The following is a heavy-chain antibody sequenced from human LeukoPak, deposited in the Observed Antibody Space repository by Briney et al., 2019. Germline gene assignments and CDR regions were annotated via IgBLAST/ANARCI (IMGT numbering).Heavy chain of an antibody. Sequence: GGSLRLSCAASGFTVSSDYMSWVRQPPGKGLEWVSVIYSGGSTNYADSVKGRFTISRDNSKNTLHLQMNSLRVEDTAVYYCARGTPYGSGSYYWSWGQGTLVTVSS. D-gene: IGHD3-10*01. V-gene: IGHV3-53*01. J-gene: IGHJ5*02. CDR3: ARGTPYGSGSYYWS. CDR2: IYSGGST. CDR1: GFTVSSDY.